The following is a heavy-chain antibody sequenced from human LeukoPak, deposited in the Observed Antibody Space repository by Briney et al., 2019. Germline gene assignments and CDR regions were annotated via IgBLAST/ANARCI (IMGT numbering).Heavy chain of an antibody. J-gene: IGHJ6*02. CDR1: GFTFSSYA. D-gene: IGHD3-16*01. Sequence: GGSLRLSCAASGFTFSSYAMSWVRQAPGKGLEWVSAISGSGGSTYYADSVKGRFTISRDNSKNTLYLQMNSLRAEDTAVYYCARAWGESQIYGMDVWGQGTTVTVSS. CDR2: ISGSGGST. V-gene: IGHV3-23*01. CDR3: ARAWGESQIYGMDV.